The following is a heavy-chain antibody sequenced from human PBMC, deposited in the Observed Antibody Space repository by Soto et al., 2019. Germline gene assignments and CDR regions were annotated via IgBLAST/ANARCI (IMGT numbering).Heavy chain of an antibody. V-gene: IGHV3-72*01. J-gene: IGHJ1*01. CDR1: GFTFSDHY. D-gene: IGHD3-3*02. CDR3: VCCIYGEVH. CDR2: TKHKLEKYTT. Sequence: EVQLVESGGGLVQPGRSLRLSCAASGFTFSDHYMDWVRQAPGKGLEWVGRTKHKLEKYTTEYAASVKGRFTISRDDSRKTLYLQLNSLKTEDTAVYYCVCCIYGEVHWGQGTLVTVSS.